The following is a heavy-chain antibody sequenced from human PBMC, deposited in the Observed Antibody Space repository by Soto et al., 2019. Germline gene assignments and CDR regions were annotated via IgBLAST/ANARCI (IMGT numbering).Heavy chain of an antibody. D-gene: IGHD3-22*01. CDR3: ARGSPIYYYDSSGYYFDY. CDR2: IYYSGST. CDR1: GGSISRYY. V-gene: IGHV4-59*01. Sequence: SETLSLTCTVSGGSISRYYWSWIRQPPGKGLEWIGYIYYSGSTNYNPSLKSRVTISVDTSKNQFSLKLSSVTAADTAVYYCARGSPIYYYDSSGYYFDYWGQGTLVTVSS. J-gene: IGHJ4*02.